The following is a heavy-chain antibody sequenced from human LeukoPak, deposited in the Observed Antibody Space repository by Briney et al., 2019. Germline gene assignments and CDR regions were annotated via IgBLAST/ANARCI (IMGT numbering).Heavy chain of an antibody. D-gene: IGHD2/OR15-2a*01. CDR2: IYHSGST. J-gene: IGHJ5*02. CDR3: ARGENTWRNWLDP. CDR1: GGSISSSNW. V-gene: IGHV4-4*02. Sequence: PSETLSLTCAVSGGSISSSNWWSWVRQPPGKGLEWIGEIYHSGSTNYNPSLKSRVTISVDKSKNQFSLKLSSVTAADTAVYYCARGENTWRNWLDPWGLGTLVTVSS.